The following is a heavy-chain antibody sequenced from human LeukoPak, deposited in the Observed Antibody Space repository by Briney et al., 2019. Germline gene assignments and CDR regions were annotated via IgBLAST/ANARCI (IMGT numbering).Heavy chain of an antibody. CDR3: ARDVEMATIYPPGPY. V-gene: IGHV1-2*02. Sequence: GASVKVSCKASRYAFSAYYMHWVRQAPGQGLEWMGWLNPQTGDTHFAQKFQGRVTFTRDTSISTAYMAMSRLRSDDTAVYYCARDVEMATIYPPGPYWGQGTLVTVSS. J-gene: IGHJ4*02. CDR2: LNPQTGDT. CDR1: RYAFSAYY. D-gene: IGHD5-24*01.